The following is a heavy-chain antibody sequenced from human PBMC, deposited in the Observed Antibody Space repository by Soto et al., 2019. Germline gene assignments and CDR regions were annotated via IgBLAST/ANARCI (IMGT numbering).Heavy chain of an antibody. V-gene: IGHV3-20*04. CDR1: GFTFDDYG. CDR2: VNWNGGSI. J-gene: IGHJ4*02. CDR3: VADLNWQGH. Sequence: GGSLRLSCAASGFTFDDYGMSWARQAPGKGLEWVSGVNWNGGSIGYVDSVKGRFTISRDNAKNSLYLQMNSLRDEDSAVYYCVADLNWQGHWGQGTLVTVSS.